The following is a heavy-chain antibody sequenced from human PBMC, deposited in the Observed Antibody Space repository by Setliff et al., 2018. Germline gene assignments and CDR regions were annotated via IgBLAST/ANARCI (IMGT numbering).Heavy chain of an antibody. Sequence: PGGSLRPPCAASGFSFSGSAVYWVRQASVKGLEWIGRIRGRTDNYATAYAASVRGRFTISRDDSKNTAYLQMNSLKTEDTAVYYCTFARDGYDVFDIWGQGTMVTVSS. D-gene: IGHD5-18*01. CDR2: IRGRTDNYAT. CDR1: GFSFSGSA. J-gene: IGHJ3*02. V-gene: IGHV3-73*01. CDR3: TFARDGYDVFDI.